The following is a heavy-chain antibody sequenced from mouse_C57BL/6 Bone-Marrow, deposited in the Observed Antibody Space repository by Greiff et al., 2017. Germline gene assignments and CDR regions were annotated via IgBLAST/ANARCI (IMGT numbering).Heavy chain of an antibody. CDR3: AGSGSSGYPHY. Sequence: VKLVESGAELARPGASVKLSCKASGYTFTSYGISWVKQSTGQGLEWIGEIYPRCGNTYYNEKFKGKATLNADKSSSTAYMELRSLTSEDSAVYFCAGSGSSGYPHYWGQGTTLTVSS. D-gene: IGHD3-2*02. CDR1: GYTFTSYG. J-gene: IGHJ2*01. V-gene: IGHV1-81*01. CDR2: IYPRCGNT.